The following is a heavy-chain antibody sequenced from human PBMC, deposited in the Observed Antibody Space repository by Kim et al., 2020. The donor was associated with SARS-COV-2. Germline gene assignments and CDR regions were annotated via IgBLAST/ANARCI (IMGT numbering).Heavy chain of an antibody. Sequence: ASVKVSCKASGYPFTNYAIHWVRQAPGQGLEWMGWINPNTGNPTNAQGFTGRFVFSLDTSVSTAYLQISRLKAEDTAVYYCARVKAVGWFGEWKDGFDYWGQGTLVTVSS. D-gene: IGHD3-10*01. J-gene: IGHJ4*02. CDR3: ARVKAVGWFGEWKDGFDY. CDR1: GYPFTNYA. CDR2: INPNTGNP. V-gene: IGHV7-4-1*02.